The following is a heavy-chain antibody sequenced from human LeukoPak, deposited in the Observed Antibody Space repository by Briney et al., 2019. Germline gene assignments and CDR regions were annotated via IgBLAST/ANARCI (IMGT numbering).Heavy chain of an antibody. J-gene: IGHJ5*02. Sequence: GASVKVSCKASGYTFTSYGISWVRQAPGQGLEWMGWISAYNGNTNYAQKLQGRVTMTTDTSTSTAYMELRSLRSDDTAVYYCARDYETDILTGYYQGNWFDPWGQGTLVTVSS. V-gene: IGHV1-18*01. CDR3: ARDYETDILTGYYQGNWFDP. D-gene: IGHD3-9*01. CDR2: ISAYNGNT. CDR1: GYTFTSYG.